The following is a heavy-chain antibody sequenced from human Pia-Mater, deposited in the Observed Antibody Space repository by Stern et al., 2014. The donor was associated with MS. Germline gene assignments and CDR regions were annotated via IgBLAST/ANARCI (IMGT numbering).Heavy chain of an antibody. CDR1: GYTFTGYH. Sequence: VQLVESGAEVRKPGASVKVSCKVSGYTFTGYHVHWVRQAPGQGPEWMGRIGPTHGDTNFAQKVQGRGPTTRGNVNSTAWMGRIGPTSGTTNFAQKLQGGVTLTRDTAGSPAYMELSSLTSDNTAVYYCASQYSSYPDYWGQGTLVTVSS. V-gene: IGHV1-2*05. CDR3: LQGGVTLTRDTAGSPAYMELSSLTSDNTAVYYCASQYSSYPDY. CDR2: IGPTHGDT. J-gene: IGHJ4*02. D-gene: IGHD3-22*01.